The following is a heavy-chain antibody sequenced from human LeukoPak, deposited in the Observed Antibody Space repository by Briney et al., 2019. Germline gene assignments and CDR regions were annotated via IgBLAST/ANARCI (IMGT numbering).Heavy chain of an antibody. Sequence: PGGSLRLSCAASGFTFSNYGMSWVRQAPGKGLEWISAISGSGGTTYYADSVKGRFTISRDNPNNTLFLQLNSLRAEDSAVYYCAKDQGSGSYDIPPGARLGPVFDFWGQGSLVTISA. CDR3: AKDQGSGSYDIPPGARLGPVFDF. J-gene: IGHJ4*02. CDR2: ISGSGGTT. CDR1: GFTFSNYG. V-gene: IGHV3-23*01. D-gene: IGHD3-10*01.